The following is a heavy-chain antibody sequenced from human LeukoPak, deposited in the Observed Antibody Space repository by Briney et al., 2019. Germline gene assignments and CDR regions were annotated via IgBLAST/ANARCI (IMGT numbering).Heavy chain of an antibody. Sequence: SETLSLTCAVYGGSFSGYYWSWIRQPPGKGLEWIGEINHSGSTNYNPSLKSRVTISVDTSKNQFSLKLSSVTAADTAVYYCASFGDTGETNWGQGTLVTVSS. V-gene: IGHV4-34*01. D-gene: IGHD3-10*01. CDR3: ASFGDTGETN. CDR2: INHSGST. J-gene: IGHJ4*02. CDR1: GGSFSGYY.